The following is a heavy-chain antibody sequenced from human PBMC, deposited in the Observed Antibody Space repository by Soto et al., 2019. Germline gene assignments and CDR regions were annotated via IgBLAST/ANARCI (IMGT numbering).Heavy chain of an antibody. D-gene: IGHD2-2*01. Sequence: SQTLSLTCAISGDSVSSNSAAWNWIRQSPSRGLEWLGRTYYRSKWYNDYAVSVKSRITINPDTSKNQFSLQLNSVTPEDTAVYYCAREGIVVVPAATPVFDYWGQGTLVTVSS. CDR2: TYYRSKWYN. V-gene: IGHV6-1*01. CDR3: AREGIVVVPAATPVFDY. CDR1: GDSVSSNSAA. J-gene: IGHJ4*02.